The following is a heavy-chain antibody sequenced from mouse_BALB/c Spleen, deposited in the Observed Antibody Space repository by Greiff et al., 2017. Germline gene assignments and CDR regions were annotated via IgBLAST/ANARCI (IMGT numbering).Heavy chain of an antibody. CDR2: ISSGSSTI. V-gene: IGHV5-17*02. D-gene: IGHD2-1*01. CDR1: GFTFSSFG. J-gene: IGHJ1*01. CDR3: AREDGNYEGYWYFDV. Sequence: EVKLVESGGGLVQPGGSRKLSCAASGFTFSSFGMHWVRQAPEKGLEWVAYISSGSSTIYYADTVKGRFTISRDNPKNTLFLQMTSLRTEDTAMYYCAREDGNYEGYWYFDVWGAGTTVTVSS.